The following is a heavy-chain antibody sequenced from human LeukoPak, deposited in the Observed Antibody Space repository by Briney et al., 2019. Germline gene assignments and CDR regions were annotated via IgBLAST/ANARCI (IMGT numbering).Heavy chain of an antibody. J-gene: IGHJ4*02. CDR2: INHSGST. D-gene: IGHD3-22*01. Sequence: TSETLSLTCAVYGGSFSGYYWSWVRQPPGKGLEWLGEINHSGSTNYNPSLKSRVTISVDTSKNQFSLKLSSVTAADTAVYYCARGGGYYDSSGNFDYWGQGTLVTVSS. V-gene: IGHV4-34*01. CDR3: ARGGGYYDSSGNFDY. CDR1: GGSFSGYY.